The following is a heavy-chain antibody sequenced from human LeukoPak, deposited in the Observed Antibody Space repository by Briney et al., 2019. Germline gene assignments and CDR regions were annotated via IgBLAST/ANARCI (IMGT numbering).Heavy chain of an antibody. V-gene: IGHV3-9*01. CDR3: AKDFSGSSWYFFDS. J-gene: IGHJ4*02. CDR1: GFTFEAYA. CDR2: ISWNSDYI. D-gene: IGHD6-13*01. Sequence: GRSLRLSCAASGFTFEAYAMHWVRLAPGKGLEWVPGISWNSDYIYYADSVKGRFTISRDNAKNSLYLQMNSLRVDDTAFYYCAKDFSGSSWYFFDSWGQGSLVTVSS.